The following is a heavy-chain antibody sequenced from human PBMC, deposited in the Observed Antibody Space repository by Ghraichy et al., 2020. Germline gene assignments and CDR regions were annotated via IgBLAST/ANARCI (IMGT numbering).Heavy chain of an antibody. D-gene: IGHD6-19*01. J-gene: IGHJ4*02. Sequence: GGSLRLSCAASGFTFSSYAMSWVRQAPGKGLEWVSSISGSGGNTYYADSVKGRFTISRDNSKNTLYLQMNSLRAGDTAAYYCAKYYRTGWFLWGDFDYWGQGTLVTVSS. V-gene: IGHV3-23*01. CDR2: ISGSGGNT. CDR1: GFTFSSYA. CDR3: AKYYRTGWFLWGDFDY.